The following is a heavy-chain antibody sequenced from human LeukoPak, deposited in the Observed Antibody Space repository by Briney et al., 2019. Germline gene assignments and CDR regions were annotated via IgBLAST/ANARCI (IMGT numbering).Heavy chain of an antibody. CDR2: ISFDGSDK. D-gene: IGHD4-11*01. Sequence: GRSLRPSCAASGFIFSNYGMHWVRQAPGKGLEWVAVISFDGSDKHYADSVKGRFTISRDNSKNTLYLQMNSLRAEDTAVYYCARELQDHFDYWGQGTLVTVSS. J-gene: IGHJ4*02. CDR3: ARELQDHFDY. CDR1: GFIFSNYG. V-gene: IGHV3-30*03.